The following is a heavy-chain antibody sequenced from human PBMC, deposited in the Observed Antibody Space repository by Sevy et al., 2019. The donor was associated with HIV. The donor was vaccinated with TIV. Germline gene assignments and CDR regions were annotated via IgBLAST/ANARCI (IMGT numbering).Heavy chain of an antibody. D-gene: IGHD6-19*01. CDR1: GGSISNTNYY. V-gene: IGHV4-39*01. J-gene: IGHJ5*01. Sequence: SETLSLTCTVSGGSISNTNYYWGWIRQPPGKGLQWIGTIHYSGSTYYNPSLKSRVSISVDTSKNQFSLKLSSVTAADTAVYYCARISWYSSDWLWFDSWGQGTLVTVSS. CDR2: IHYSGST. CDR3: ARISWYSSDWLWFDS.